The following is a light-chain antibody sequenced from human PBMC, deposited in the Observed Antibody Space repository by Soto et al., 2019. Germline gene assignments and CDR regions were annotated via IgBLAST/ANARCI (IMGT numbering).Light chain of an antibody. J-gene: IGKJ5*01. Sequence: ELVLIQSPATLSLSPGERATLSCRASQFLSSYLAWYQQKPGQPPRLLIYDTSNRAAGISARFSGSRSGTDVILTISSLEPEDFAVYFCHQRNKFGQGTRLEIK. V-gene: IGKV3-11*01. CDR3: HQRNK. CDR2: DTS. CDR1: QFLSSY.